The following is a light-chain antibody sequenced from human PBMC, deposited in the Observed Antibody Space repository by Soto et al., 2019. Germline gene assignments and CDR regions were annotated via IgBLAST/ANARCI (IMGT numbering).Light chain of an antibody. CDR1: SSDVGGYNY. J-gene: IGLJ1*01. CDR2: DVS. Sequence: QSALTQPASVSGSPGQSITISCTGTSSDVGGYNYVSWYQQHPGKAPKLMIYDVSNRPSGVSNRFSGSKSGNTASLTISGLQAEDEADYYCSSCTSSSGGYVFGTGTKVTVL. CDR3: SSCTSSSGGYV. V-gene: IGLV2-14*01.